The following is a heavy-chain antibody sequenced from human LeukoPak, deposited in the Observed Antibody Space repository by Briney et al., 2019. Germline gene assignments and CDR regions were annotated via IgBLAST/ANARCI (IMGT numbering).Heavy chain of an antibody. D-gene: IGHD3-9*01. J-gene: IGHJ6*03. CDR2: VYTSGIT. V-gene: IGHV4-4*07. CDR3: ARHNGFDRGYYYYMGV. CDR1: GGFINSYY. Sequence: SETLSLTCTVSGGFINSYYWSWIRQPAGKGLEWIGRVYTSGITNYNPSLKSRITMSVDTSKNQFSLKLTSVTAADTAVYYCARHNGFDRGYYYYMGVWGKGTTVTVSS.